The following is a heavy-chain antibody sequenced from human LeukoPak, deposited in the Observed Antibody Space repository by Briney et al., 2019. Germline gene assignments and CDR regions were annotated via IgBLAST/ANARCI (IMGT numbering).Heavy chain of an antibody. CDR2: ISGSGGST. CDR3: AKDITTIAVAGDEDY. J-gene: IGHJ4*02. V-gene: IGHV3-23*01. D-gene: IGHD3-22*01. CDR1: ELTFSNYA. Sequence: PGGSLRLSCSASELTFSNYAMSWVRPDPEKGLEWVSAISGSGGSTYYADSVKGRFTISRDNSKNTLYLQMNSLRAEDTAVYYCAKDITTIAVAGDEDYWGQGTLVTVSS.